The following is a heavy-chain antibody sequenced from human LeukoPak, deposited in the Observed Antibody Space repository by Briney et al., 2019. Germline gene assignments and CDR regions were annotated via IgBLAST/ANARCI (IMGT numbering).Heavy chain of an antibody. D-gene: IGHD4-23*01. J-gene: IGHJ4*02. Sequence: PSETMSLTCAVYGGSFSGYYWSWIRQPPGKGLEWIGEINHSGSTNYNPSLKSRVTISVDTSKNQFSLKLSSVTAADTAVYYCAREKGDGGNSGYWGQGTLVTVSS. CDR3: AREKGDGGNSGY. V-gene: IGHV4-34*01. CDR1: GGSFSGYY. CDR2: INHSGST.